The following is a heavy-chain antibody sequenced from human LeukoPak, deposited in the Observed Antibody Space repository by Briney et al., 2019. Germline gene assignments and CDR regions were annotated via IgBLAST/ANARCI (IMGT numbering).Heavy chain of an antibody. V-gene: IGHV3-33*05. Sequence: PGRSLRLSCVVSGFTFSNFGMHWVRQAPGKGLEWVAVISFDGNSKEYGDSVRGRFTISRDNSRNTLYLQMNSLRAEDTAVYYSAKDRGMRQIWNWFAPFGQGTPVTVSS. CDR2: ISFDGNSK. CDR3: AKDRGMRQIWNWFAP. CDR1: GFTFSNFG. J-gene: IGHJ5*02.